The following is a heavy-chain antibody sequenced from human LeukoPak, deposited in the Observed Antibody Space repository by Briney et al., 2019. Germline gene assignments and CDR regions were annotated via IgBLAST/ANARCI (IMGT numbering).Heavy chain of an antibody. CDR2: IYYSGST. D-gene: IGHD3-22*01. Sequence: SETLSLTCTVSGGSISSSSYYWGWIRQPPGKGLEWIGSIYYSGSTYYNPSPKSRVTISVDTSKNQFSLKLSSVTAAGTAVYYCARQGGGYYYDSSGYYWKGFDYWGQGTLVTVSS. CDR3: ARQGGGYYYDSSGYYWKGFDY. CDR1: GGSISSSSYY. V-gene: IGHV4-39*01. J-gene: IGHJ4*02.